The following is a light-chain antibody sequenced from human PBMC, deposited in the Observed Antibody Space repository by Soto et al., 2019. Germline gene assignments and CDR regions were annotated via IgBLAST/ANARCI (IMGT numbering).Light chain of an antibody. CDR1: QSVSSY. J-gene: IGKJ1*01. V-gene: IGKV3-11*01. CDR3: QKRSNWPSGT. CDR2: DAS. Sequence: EILLTQSPATLSLSPGERAILSCRASQSVSSYLAWYQQKPGQAPRLLIYDASNRATGIPARFSGSGSGTDFTLTIGSLEPEDFAVYYCQKRSNWPSGTFGQGTKVDIK.